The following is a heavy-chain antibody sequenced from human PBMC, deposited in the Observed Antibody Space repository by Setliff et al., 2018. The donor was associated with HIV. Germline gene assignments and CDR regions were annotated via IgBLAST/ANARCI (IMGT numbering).Heavy chain of an antibody. CDR2: ISAYNGNT. CDR1: GYTFTSYG. Sequence: ASVKVSCKASGYTFTSYGISWVRQAPGQGLEWMGWISAYNGNTNYAQKLQGRVTMTTDTSTSTAYMELRSLRSDDTAVYYCARHPAVVGATLLPFDYWGQGTLVTVSS. V-gene: IGHV1-18*01. D-gene: IGHD1-26*01. CDR3: ARHPAVVGATLLPFDY. J-gene: IGHJ4*02.